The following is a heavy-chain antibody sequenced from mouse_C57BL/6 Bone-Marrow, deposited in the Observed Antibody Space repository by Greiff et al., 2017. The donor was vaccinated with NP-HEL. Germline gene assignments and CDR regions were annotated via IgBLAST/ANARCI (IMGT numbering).Heavy chain of an antibody. Sequence: VQLQQSGPELVKPGASVKISCKASGYAFSSSWMNWVKQRPGKGLEWIGRIYPGDGDTNYNGKFKGKATLTADKSSSTAYMQLSSLTSEDSAVYFCARSGLYYGSMDYWGQGTTLTVSS. CDR3: ARSGLYYGSMDY. J-gene: IGHJ2*01. D-gene: IGHD1-1*01. CDR2: IYPGDGDT. V-gene: IGHV1-82*01. CDR1: GYAFSSSW.